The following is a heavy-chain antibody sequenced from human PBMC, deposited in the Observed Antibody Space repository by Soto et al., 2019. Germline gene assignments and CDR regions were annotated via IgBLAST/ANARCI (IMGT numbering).Heavy chain of an antibody. Sequence: QVQLVQSGAEVKKPGSSVKVSCKASGGTFSSYAISWLRQAPGQGLEWMGGFIPIFGTGNYAQKLQGIVTITGEESTSTAYVELSSLRSEDTPVYYCASDAVDYDSSGYYLLSWGQGTLVTVSS. D-gene: IGHD3-22*01. CDR3: ASDAVDYDSSGYYLLS. CDR1: GGTFSSYA. CDR2: FIPIFGTG. J-gene: IGHJ5*02. V-gene: IGHV1-69*01.